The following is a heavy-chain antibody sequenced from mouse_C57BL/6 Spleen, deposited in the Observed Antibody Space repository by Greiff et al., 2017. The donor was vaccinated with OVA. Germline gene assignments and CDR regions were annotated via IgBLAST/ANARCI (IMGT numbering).Heavy chain of an antibody. D-gene: IGHD1-1*01. CDR2: ISSGGSYT. V-gene: IGHV5-6*01. J-gene: IGHJ2*01. CDR1: GFTFSSYG. CDR3: ARHENYYGSSYYFDY. Sequence: EVKVVESGGDLVKPGGSLKLSCAASGFTFSSYGMSWVRQTPDKRLEWVATISSGGSYTYYPDSVKGRFTISRDNAKNTLYLQMSSLKSEDTAMYYCARHENYYGSSYYFDYWGQGTTLTVSS.